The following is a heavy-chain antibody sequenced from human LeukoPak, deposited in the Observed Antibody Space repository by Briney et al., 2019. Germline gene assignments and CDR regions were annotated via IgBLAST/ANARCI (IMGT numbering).Heavy chain of an antibody. CDR3: ASNGYYCIEF. CDR2: IYHDGST. D-gene: IGHD2-8*01. J-gene: IGHJ6*03. Sequence: NPSGTLSLTCAVSGDSMSGTNWWSWVRQSPGKGLEWIGEIYHDGSTNYNPSLQSRVSISVDRSKRQFSLRLTSVTAADTAVYYCASNGYYCIEFWGNGTTASVS. V-gene: IGHV4-4*02. CDR1: GDSMSGTNW.